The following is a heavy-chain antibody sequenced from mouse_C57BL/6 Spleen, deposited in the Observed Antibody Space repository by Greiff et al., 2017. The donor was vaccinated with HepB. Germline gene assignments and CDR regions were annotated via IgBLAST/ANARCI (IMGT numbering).Heavy chain of an antibody. CDR1: GYTFTSYG. V-gene: IGHV1-81*01. CDR3: ARGERFPYYFDY. Sequence: QVQLKQSGAELARPGASVKLSCKASGYTFTSYGISWVKQRTGQGLEWIGEIYPRSGNTYYNEKFKGKATLTADKSSSTAYMELRSLTSEDSAVYVCARGERFPYYFDYWGQGTTLTVSS. J-gene: IGHJ2*01. CDR2: IYPRSGNT.